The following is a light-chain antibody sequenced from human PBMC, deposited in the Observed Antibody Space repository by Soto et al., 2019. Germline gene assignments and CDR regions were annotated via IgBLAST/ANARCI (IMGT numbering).Light chain of an antibody. CDR3: QQRSNWYT. V-gene: IGKV3-11*01. CDR1: QSVSSY. CDR2: DAS. Sequence: EIVLTQSPATLSLSPGERATLSCRASQSVSSYLAWYQQKPGQAPRLLIYDASNRATGIPARFSGSGSGTDFALTISGLEAEDFAVYCCQQRSNWYTFGQGTKLEIK. J-gene: IGKJ2*01.